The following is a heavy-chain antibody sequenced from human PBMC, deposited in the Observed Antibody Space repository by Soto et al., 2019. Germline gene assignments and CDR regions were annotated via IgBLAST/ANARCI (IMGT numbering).Heavy chain of an antibody. J-gene: IGHJ4*02. CDR1: GGTFSSYA. V-gene: IGHV1-69*12. D-gene: IGHD3-22*01. CDR3: ARASSPYYYDSSGFLPFDY. Sequence: QVQLVQSGAEVKKPGSSVKVSCKASGGTFSSYAISWVRQAPGQGLEWMGGIIPIFGTANYAQKFQGRVTITADESTSTAYMELSSLRSDDTAVYYCARASSPYYYDSSGFLPFDYWGQGTLVTVSS. CDR2: IIPIFGTA.